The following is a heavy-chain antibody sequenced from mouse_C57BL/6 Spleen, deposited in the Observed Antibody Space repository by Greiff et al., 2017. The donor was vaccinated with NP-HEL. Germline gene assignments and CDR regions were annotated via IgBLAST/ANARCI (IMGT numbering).Heavy chain of an antibody. Sequence: QVQLQQSGPELVKPGASVKISCKASGYAFSSSWMNWVKQRPGKGLEWIGRIYPGDGDTNYNGTFKGKATLTADKSSSPAYMQLSSLKSEDSAVYFCARRVTGTGNYFDDWGQGTTLTVSS. CDR3: ARRVTGTGNYFDD. CDR2: IYPGDGDT. V-gene: IGHV1-82*01. J-gene: IGHJ2*01. CDR1: GYAFSSSW. D-gene: IGHD4-1*01.